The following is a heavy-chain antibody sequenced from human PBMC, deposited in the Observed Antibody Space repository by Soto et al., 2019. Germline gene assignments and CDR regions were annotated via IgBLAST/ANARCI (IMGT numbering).Heavy chain of an antibody. CDR1: GFTFDDYA. D-gene: IGHD4-17*01. CDR3: AISPRSGDSPLGY. J-gene: IGHJ4*02. V-gene: IGHV3-9*01. CDR2: ISWNSGSI. Sequence: EVQLVESGGGLVQPGRSLRLSCAASGFTFDDYAMDWVRQAPGKGLEWVLGISWNSGSISYADSVKGRFTISRDNAKNSLYLHMNSLRAEDTALYYCAISPRSGDSPLGYWGQGTLVTVPS.